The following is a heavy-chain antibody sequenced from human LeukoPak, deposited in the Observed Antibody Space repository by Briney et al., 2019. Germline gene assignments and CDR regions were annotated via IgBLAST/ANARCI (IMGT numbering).Heavy chain of an antibody. Sequence: GGSLRLSCAASGFTFDDYGMTWVRQAPGKGLEWVSYISSSGSTIYYADSVKGRFTISRDNAKNSLYLQMNSLRAEDTAVYFCAKEYGSGTHRNRFDYWGQGTLVTVSS. CDR2: ISSSGSTI. J-gene: IGHJ4*02. D-gene: IGHD3-10*01. V-gene: IGHV3-48*03. CDR3: AKEYGSGTHRNRFDY. CDR1: GFTFDDYG.